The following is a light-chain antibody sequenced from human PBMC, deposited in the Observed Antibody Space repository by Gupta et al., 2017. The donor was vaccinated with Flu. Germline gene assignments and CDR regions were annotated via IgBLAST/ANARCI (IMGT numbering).Light chain of an antibody. J-gene: IGKJ4*01. Sequence: EIQITQSPSSLSAAAGDRVTITCQASQDISNNLNWFQQKPGKAPRLLMSEASNLETGVPSRFSGSGSGTDFTLTLSSLQPEDMATYYCQQYDNLPFTFGGGTKVEIK. CDR3: QQYDNLPFT. CDR2: EAS. V-gene: IGKV1-33*01. CDR1: QDISNN.